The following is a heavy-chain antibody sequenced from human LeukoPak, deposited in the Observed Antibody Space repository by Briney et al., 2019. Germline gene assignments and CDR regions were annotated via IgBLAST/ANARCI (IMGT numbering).Heavy chain of an antibody. CDR1: GFTFSSYW. CDR3: ASQKRTTVTTGGYYYYMDV. J-gene: IGHJ6*03. Sequence: GGSLRLSCAASGFTFSSYWMHWVRQAPGKGLVWVSRINSDGSSTSYADSVKGRFTISRDNAKNTLYLQMNSLRAEDTAVYYCASQKRTTVTTGGYYYYMDVWGKGATATVSS. CDR2: INSDGSST. V-gene: IGHV3-74*01. D-gene: IGHD4-17*01.